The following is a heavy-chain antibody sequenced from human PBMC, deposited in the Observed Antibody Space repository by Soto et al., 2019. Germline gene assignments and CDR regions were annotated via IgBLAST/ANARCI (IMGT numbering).Heavy chain of an antibody. D-gene: IGHD6-19*01. CDR3: ARSGKNSSGWFYYYYYGMDV. CDR1: GGTFSSYA. J-gene: IGHJ6*02. V-gene: IGHV1-69*01. Sequence: QVQLVQSGAEVKKPGSSVKVSCKASGGTFSSYAISWVRQAPGQGREWRGGIIPIFGTANYAQKFQGRVTITADESTSTAYLGVSSLRSEDTAVYYCARSGKNSSGWFYYYYYGMDVWGQGTTVTVSS. CDR2: IIPIFGTA.